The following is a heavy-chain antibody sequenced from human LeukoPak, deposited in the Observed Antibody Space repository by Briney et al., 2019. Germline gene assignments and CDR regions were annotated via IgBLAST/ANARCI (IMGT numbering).Heavy chain of an antibody. CDR2: INHSGST. V-gene: IGHV4-34*01. Sequence: SETLSLTCAVYGGSFSGYYWSWIRQPPGKGLEWIGEINHSGSTNYNPSLKSRVTISVDTSKNQFSLRLSSVTVADTAVYYCARGRGDCDYWGQGTLVTVSS. J-gene: IGHJ4*02. CDR3: ARGRGDCDY. D-gene: IGHD3-16*01. CDR1: GGSFSGYY.